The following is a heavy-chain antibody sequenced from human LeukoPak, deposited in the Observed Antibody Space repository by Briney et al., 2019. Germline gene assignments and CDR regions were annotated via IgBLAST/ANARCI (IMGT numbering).Heavy chain of an antibody. D-gene: IGHD6-19*01. CDR1: GFTFSSYG. CDR3: AKGDSSGWYSYLDY. CDR2: ISGSGGST. V-gene: IGHV3-23*01. Sequence: GGSLRLSCAASGFTFSSYGMSWVRQAPGKGLEWVSAISGSGGSTYYADSVKGRFTISRDNSKNTLYLQMNSLRAEDTAVYYCAKGDSSGWYSYLDYWGQGTLVTVSS. J-gene: IGHJ4*02.